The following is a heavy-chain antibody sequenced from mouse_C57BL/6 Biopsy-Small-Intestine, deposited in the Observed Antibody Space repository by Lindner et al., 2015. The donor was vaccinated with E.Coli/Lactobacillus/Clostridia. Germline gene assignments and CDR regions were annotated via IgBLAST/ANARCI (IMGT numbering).Heavy chain of an antibody. CDR1: GFTFTDYR. V-gene: IGHV1-18*01. J-gene: IGHJ4*01. Sequence: SVKVSCKASGFTFTDYRIHWVRQAPGQGLERMGWIDPNNGASNYAQKFLGRLTLTRDPSISTAYMELRSLESDDTAVYYCARDSMTTPWWELDYWGQGALVTVSS. D-gene: IGHD1-1*02. CDR3: ARDSMTTPWWELDY. CDR2: IDPNNGAS.